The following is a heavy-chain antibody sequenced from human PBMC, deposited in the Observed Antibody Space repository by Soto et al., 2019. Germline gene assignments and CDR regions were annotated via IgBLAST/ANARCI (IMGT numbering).Heavy chain of an antibody. CDR2: IYHSGST. V-gene: IGHV4-4*02. CDR1: GGSISSSNW. D-gene: IGHD1-26*01. Sequence: QVQLQESGPGLVKPSGTLSLTCAVSGGSISSSNWWSWVRQPPGKGLEWIGEIYHSGSTNYNPSLMSRVTISVDNSKNQFSLKLSSVTAADTAVYYCARVSGSYYYGMDVWGQGTTVTVSS. J-gene: IGHJ6*02. CDR3: ARVSGSYYYGMDV.